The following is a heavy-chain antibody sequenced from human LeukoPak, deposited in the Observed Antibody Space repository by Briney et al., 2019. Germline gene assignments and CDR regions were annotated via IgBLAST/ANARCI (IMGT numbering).Heavy chain of an antibody. J-gene: IGHJ3*02. V-gene: IGHV4-34*01. CDR3: ARESPYYDSSSYYVPGAFDI. CDR2: INHSGST. CDR1: GGSFSGYY. Sequence: SETLSLTCAVYGGSFSGYYWSWIRQPPGKGLEWIGEINHSGSTNYNPSLKSRVTISVDTSKNQFSLKLSSVTAADTAVYYCARESPYYDSSSYYVPGAFDIWGQGTMVTVSS. D-gene: IGHD3-22*01.